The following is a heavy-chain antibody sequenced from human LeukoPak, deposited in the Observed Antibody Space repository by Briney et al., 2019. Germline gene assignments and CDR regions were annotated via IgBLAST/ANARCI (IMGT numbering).Heavy chain of an antibody. Sequence: GASVKVSCKASGGTFSSYAISWVRQAPGQGLEWMGGIIPIFGTANYAQKFQGRVTITADESTSTAYMELSSLRSEDTAVYYCASSFTWTYAFDIWGQGTMVTVSS. J-gene: IGHJ3*02. CDR3: ASSFTWTYAFDI. CDR1: GGTFSSYA. CDR2: IIPIFGTA. D-gene: IGHD3-16*01. V-gene: IGHV1-69*13.